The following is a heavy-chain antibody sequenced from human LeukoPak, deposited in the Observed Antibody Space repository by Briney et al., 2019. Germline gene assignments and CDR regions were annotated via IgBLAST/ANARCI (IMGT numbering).Heavy chain of an antibody. J-gene: IGHJ4*02. CDR3: AKGTTGMAPRGYFDD. D-gene: IGHD5-18*01. Sequence: GGSLRLSCAASGFTFNTYSMSWVRQAPGKGLEWVSAISGSGGSTYYADSVKGRFTISRDNSKNTLYLQMNSLTVEDTAVYYCAKGTTGMAPRGYFDDWGQGTLVTVSS. CDR1: GFTFNTYS. CDR2: ISGSGGST. V-gene: IGHV3-23*01.